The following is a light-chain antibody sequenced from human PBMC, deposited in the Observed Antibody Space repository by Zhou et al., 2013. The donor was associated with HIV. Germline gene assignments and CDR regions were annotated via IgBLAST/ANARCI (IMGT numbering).Light chain of an antibody. V-gene: IGKV3-15*01. Sequence: EIVLTQSPGTLSLSPGERATLSCRASQSVSASYLAWYQHKPGQPPRLLIYGASTRATGIPARFSGSGSGTEFTLTISSLQSEDFAVYYCQQYNNWPPGFTFGPGTKVDIK. CDR1: QSVSASY. CDR2: GAS. CDR3: QQYNNWPPGFT. J-gene: IGKJ3*01.